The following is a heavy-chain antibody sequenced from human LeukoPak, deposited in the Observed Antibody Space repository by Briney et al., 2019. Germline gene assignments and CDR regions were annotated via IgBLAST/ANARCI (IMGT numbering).Heavy chain of an antibody. CDR1: GFTFSSYG. Sequence: GGSLRLSCEASGFTFSSYGMHWVRQAPGKGLEWVAVICYDGSNKYYADSVKGRFTISRDNSKNTLYLQMNSLRAEDTAVYYCARSLIIYSSGWYLIEAGGMDVWGQGTTVTVSS. CDR3: ARSLIIYSSGWYLIEAGGMDV. D-gene: IGHD6-19*01. CDR2: ICYDGSNK. V-gene: IGHV3-33*01. J-gene: IGHJ6*02.